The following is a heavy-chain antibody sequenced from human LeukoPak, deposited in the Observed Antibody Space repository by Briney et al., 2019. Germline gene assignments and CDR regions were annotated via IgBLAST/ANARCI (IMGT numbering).Heavy chain of an antibody. Sequence: ASVKVSCKFSAYTLTELSIHWVRQAPGKGLEWMGGFDPEDAETIYAQKFQGRVTMSEDTSTDTAYMELSSLRSEDTAVYYCATDLLSDAFDIWGQGTLVTVPS. CDR2: FDPEDAET. CDR3: ATDLLSDAFDI. CDR1: AYTLTELS. V-gene: IGHV1-24*01. J-gene: IGHJ3*02.